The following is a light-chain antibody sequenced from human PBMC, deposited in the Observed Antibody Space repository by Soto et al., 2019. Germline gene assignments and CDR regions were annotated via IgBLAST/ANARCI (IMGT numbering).Light chain of an antibody. J-gene: IGLJ1*01. CDR2: EVS. CDR3: SSYTSSSTSRV. V-gene: IGLV2-14*01. Sequence: QSVLTQPASVSGSPGQSITISCTGPSSDVGGYNYVSWYQQHPGKAPKLMIYEVSNRPSGVSNRFSGSKSGNTASLTISGLQAEDEADYYCSSYTSSSTSRVFGTGTKVTVL. CDR1: SSDVGGYNY.